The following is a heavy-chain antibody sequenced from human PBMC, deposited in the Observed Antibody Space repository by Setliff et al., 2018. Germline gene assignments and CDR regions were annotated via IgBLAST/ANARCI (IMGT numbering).Heavy chain of an antibody. D-gene: IGHD7-27*01. CDR2: LIPILGKT. Sequence: SVKVSCKASGGSFDSDVITWVRQAPGQGLEWMGRLIPILGKTNYAESFQGRVTMTRDTSISTAYMELSRLRSDDTAVYYCARGTGDYYYYMDVWGKGTTVTSP. CDR1: GGSFDSDV. CDR3: ARGTGDYYYYMDV. J-gene: IGHJ6*03. V-gene: IGHV1-69*04.